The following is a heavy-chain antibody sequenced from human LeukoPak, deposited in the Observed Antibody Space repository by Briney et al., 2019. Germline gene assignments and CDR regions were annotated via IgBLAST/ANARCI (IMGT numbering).Heavy chain of an antibody. V-gene: IGHV1-46*01. CDR1: GYTFTSYY. CDR2: INPSGGST. CDR3: ARAGTTTIDY. Sequence: ASVKVSCKASGYTFTSYYMHWVRQAPGQGLEWMGIINPSGGSTSYAQKFQGRVTMTRDMSTSTVYMGLSSLRSEDTAVYYCARAGTTTIDYWGQGTLVTVSS. D-gene: IGHD1-7*01. J-gene: IGHJ4*02.